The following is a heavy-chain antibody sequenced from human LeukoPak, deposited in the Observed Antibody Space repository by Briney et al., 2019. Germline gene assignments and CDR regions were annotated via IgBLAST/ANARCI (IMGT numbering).Heavy chain of an antibody. CDR1: GFTFSSYG. J-gene: IGHJ6*03. Sequence: GGSLRLSCAASGFTFSSYGMHWVRQAPGKGLEWVAFIRYDGSNKYYADSVKGRFTISRDNSKNTLYLQMNSLRAEDTAVYYCAKAGRPGAAPYYYYMDVWGKGTTVTVSS. CDR3: AKAGRPGAAPYYYYMDV. D-gene: IGHD6-6*01. CDR2: IRYDGSNK. V-gene: IGHV3-30*02.